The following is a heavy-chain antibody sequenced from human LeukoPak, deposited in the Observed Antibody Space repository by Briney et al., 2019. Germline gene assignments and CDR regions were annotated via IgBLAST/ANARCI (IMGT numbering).Heavy chain of an antibody. V-gene: IGHV4-59*01. J-gene: IGHJ5*02. CDR3: ARPMVRGVITPFDP. Sequence: SETLSLTCTVSGASITSYFWSWVRQPPGKGLEWIGYIYYSGSTNYNPSLKSRVTISVDTSKNQFSLKLSSVTAADTAVYYCARPMVRGVITPFDPWGQGTLVTVSS. D-gene: IGHD3-10*01. CDR2: IYYSGST. CDR1: GASITSYF.